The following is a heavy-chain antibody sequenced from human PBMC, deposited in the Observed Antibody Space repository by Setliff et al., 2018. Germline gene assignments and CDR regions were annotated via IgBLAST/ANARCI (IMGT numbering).Heavy chain of an antibody. D-gene: IGHD3-22*01. V-gene: IGHV4-39*01. CDR2: IHYSGST. CDR3: ARQGRKSDSRGYYYWTDFDF. CDR1: AGSISSSSYY. Sequence: SETLSLTCTVSAGSISSSSYYWGWIRQPPRKGLEWIATIHYSGSTYYNPSLKSRVTTSVDTSKNQFSLKLSSVTAADTAVYYCARQGRKSDSRGYYYWTDFDFWGRGALVTVS. J-gene: IGHJ4*02.